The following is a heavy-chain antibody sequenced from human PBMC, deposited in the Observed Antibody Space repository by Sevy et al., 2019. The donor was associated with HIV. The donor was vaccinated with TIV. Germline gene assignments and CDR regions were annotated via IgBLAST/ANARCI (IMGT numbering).Heavy chain of an antibody. CDR1: GFTFSSYA. CDR2: ISGSGGST. D-gene: IGHD5-18*01. Sequence: GGSLRLSCAASGFTFSSYAMNWVRQAPGKGLEWVSTISGSGGSTYYADSVKGRFTISRDNSKNTLYLKMDNLRAEDTAVYYCAKRMRTVTYYYMDVWGKGTTVTVSS. CDR3: AKRMRTVTYYYMDV. V-gene: IGHV3-23*01. J-gene: IGHJ6*03.